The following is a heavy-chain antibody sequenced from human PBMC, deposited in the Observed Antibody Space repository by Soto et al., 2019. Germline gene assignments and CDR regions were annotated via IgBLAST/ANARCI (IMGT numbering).Heavy chain of an antibody. CDR1: GFTVSSNY. CDR3: ARGSPSRANDCCPIEY. J-gene: IGHJ4*02. CDR2: IYSGGTT. D-gene: IGHD2-21*02. Sequence: EVQLVESGGGLVQPGGSLRLSCAASGFTVSSNYMSWVRQAPGKGLESVSFIYSGGTTYYADSVKGRFTISRDSSKNTVFAQRNSLRAEDTAVYYCARGSPSRANDCCPIEYWGQGILVIVSS. V-gene: IGHV3-66*01.